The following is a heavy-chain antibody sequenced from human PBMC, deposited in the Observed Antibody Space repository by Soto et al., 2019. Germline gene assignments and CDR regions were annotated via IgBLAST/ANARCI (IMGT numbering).Heavy chain of an antibody. V-gene: IGHV3-74*01. CDR3: ARDPIAAARKPNWFDP. J-gene: IGHJ5*02. CDR1: GFTFSSYW. Sequence: GGSLSLSCTASGFTFSSYWMHWVRQAPGKGLVWVSRINSDGSSTSYADSVKGRFTISRDNAKNTLYLQMNSLRAEDTAVYYCARDPIAAARKPNWFDPWGQGTLVTVSS. CDR2: INSDGSST. D-gene: IGHD6-13*01.